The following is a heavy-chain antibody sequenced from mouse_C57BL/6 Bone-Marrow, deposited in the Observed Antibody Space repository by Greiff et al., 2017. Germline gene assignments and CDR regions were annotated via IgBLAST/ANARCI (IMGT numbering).Heavy chain of an antibody. V-gene: IGHV1-64*01. J-gene: IGHJ3*01. CDR1: GYTFTSYW. CDR2: IHPNSGST. CDR3: ARARTRGWFAY. Sequence: VQLQQPGAELVKPGASVKLSCKASGYTFTSYWMHWVKQRPGQGLEWIGMIHPNSGSTNYNEKFKSKATLTVDKSSSTAYMQLSSLTSEDSAVYYSARARTRGWFAYWGQGTLVTVSA.